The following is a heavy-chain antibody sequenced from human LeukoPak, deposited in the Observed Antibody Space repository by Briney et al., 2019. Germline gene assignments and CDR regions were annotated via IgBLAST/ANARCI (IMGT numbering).Heavy chain of an antibody. V-gene: IGHV3-9*01. CDR1: GFTFDDYA. D-gene: IGHD6-19*01. J-gene: IGHJ6*02. CDR3: AKDQQWLARYGMDV. Sequence: PGRSLRLSCAASGFTFDDYAMHWVRQAPGKGLEWVSGISWNSGSIGYADSVKGRFTISRDNAKNSLYLQMNSLRAEDTALYYCAKDQQWLARYGMDVWGQGTTVTVSS. CDR2: ISWNSGSI.